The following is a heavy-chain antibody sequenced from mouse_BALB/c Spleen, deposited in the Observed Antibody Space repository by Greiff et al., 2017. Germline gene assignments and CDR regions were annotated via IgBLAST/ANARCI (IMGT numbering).Heavy chain of an antibody. V-gene: IGHV2-3*01. J-gene: IGHJ3*01. Sequence: VQLQQSGPGLVAPSQSLSITCTVSGFSLTSYGVSWVRQPPGKGLEWLGVIWGDGSTNYHSALISRLSISKDNSKSQVYLQLNSLQTDDTATYYCAKGGATMITAWFAYWGQGTLVTVSA. CDR2: IWGDGST. CDR1: GFSLTSYG. CDR3: AKGGATMITAWFAY. D-gene: IGHD2-4*01.